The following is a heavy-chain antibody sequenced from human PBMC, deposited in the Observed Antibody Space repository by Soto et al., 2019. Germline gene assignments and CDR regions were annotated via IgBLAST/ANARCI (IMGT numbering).Heavy chain of an antibody. V-gene: IGHV1-69*01. J-gene: IGHJ6*02. Sequence: QVQLVQSGAEVKKPGSSVKVSCKASGGTFSSYAISWVRQAPGQGLEWMGGIIPIFGTANYAQKFQGRVTITADESTSTAYMELSSLRSEDTAVYYCAREAIVVVTAYYYYGMDVWGQGTTVTVSS. CDR1: GGTFSSYA. D-gene: IGHD2-21*02. CDR3: AREAIVVVTAYYYYGMDV. CDR2: IIPIFGTA.